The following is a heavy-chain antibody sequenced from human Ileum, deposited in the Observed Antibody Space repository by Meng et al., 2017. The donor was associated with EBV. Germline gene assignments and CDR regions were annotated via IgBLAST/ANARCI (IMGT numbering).Heavy chain of an antibody. CDR1: GGSISSSNW. J-gene: IGHJ4*02. CDR2: IYHSGST. V-gene: IGHV4-4*02. D-gene: IGHD6-19*01. Sequence: VLLQEAGSGLEKPVGTLSLACAVSGGSISSSNWWGWVRQPPGKGLEWIGEIYHSGSTNYNPSLKSRVTISVDKSKNQFSLNLSSVTAADTAVYYCARVGQWLPIDYWGQGTLVTVSS. CDR3: ARVGQWLPIDY.